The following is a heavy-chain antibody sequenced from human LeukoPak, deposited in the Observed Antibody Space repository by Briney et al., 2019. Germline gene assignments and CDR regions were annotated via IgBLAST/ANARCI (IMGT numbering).Heavy chain of an antibody. J-gene: IGHJ6*02. CDR1: GFTFSSYW. V-gene: IGHV3-30-3*01. CDR2: ISYDGSNK. Sequence: GGSLRLSCAASGFTFSSYWMSWVRQAPGKGLEWVAVISYDGSNKYYADSVKGRFTISRDNSKNTLYLQMNSLRAEDTAVYYCARAERGYYYYGMDVWGQGTTVTVSS. CDR3: ARAERGYYYYGMDV.